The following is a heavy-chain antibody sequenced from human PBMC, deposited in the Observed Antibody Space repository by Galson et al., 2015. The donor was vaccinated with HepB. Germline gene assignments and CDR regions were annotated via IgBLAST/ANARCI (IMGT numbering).Heavy chain of an antibody. CDR3: ARVGRSSGIYYFDY. CDR1: GGSFSGYC. J-gene: IGHJ4*02. Sequence: YGGSFSGYCWSWIRQPPGKGLEWIGGINHSGSTNYNPSLKSRVTISVDTSKNQFSLKLSSVTAADTAVYYCARVGRSSGIYYFDYWGQGTLVTVSS. D-gene: IGHD6-19*01. V-gene: IGHV4-34*01. CDR2: INHSGST.